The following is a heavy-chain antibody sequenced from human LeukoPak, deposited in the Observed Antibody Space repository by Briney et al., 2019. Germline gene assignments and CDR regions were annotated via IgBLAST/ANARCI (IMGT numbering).Heavy chain of an antibody. CDR1: GYPFTTWE. Sequence: ASVKVSCKTSGYPFTTWEINWVRQAAGQGLEWMGWVHPNGGNTAYAQKFQGRVTMTRDTSISTAYMELSGLTSDDTAVYFCARGPRNDPWGQGSLVTVSS. D-gene: IGHD1-14*01. CDR3: ARGPRNDP. J-gene: IGHJ5*02. CDR2: VHPNGGNT. V-gene: IGHV1-8*01.